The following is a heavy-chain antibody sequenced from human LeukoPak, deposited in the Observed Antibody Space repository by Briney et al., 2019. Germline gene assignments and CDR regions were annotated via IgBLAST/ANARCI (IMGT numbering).Heavy chain of an antibody. Sequence: PGGSLRLSCAASGFTFDDYAMHWVRQAPGKGLEWVSLISWDGGSTYYADSVKGRLTISRDNSNTSLYLQMNSLRAEDTALYYCAKDIGSGSYYNPIDYWGQGTLVTVSS. V-gene: IGHV3-43D*04. D-gene: IGHD3-10*01. CDR3: AKDIGSGSYYNPIDY. CDR2: ISWDGGST. CDR1: GFTFDDYA. J-gene: IGHJ4*02.